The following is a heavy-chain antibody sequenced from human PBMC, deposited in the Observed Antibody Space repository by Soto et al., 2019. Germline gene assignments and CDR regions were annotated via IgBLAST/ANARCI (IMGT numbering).Heavy chain of an antibody. D-gene: IGHD3-22*01. CDR2: ISAYNGNT. V-gene: IGHV1-18*01. J-gene: IGHJ6*02. CDR3: ARDTYYYDSSGYPAKYYGMDV. Sequence: ASVKVSCKASGYTFTSYGISWVRQAPGQGLEWMGWISAYNGNTNYAQKLQGRVTMTSDTSTSTAYMELRSLRSDDTAVYYCARDTYYYDSSGYPAKYYGMDVWGQGTTVTVS. CDR1: GYTFTSYG.